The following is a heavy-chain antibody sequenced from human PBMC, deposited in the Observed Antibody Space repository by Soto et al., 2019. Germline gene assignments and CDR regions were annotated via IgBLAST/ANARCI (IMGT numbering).Heavy chain of an antibody. CDR3: ASLTGYYLVDY. CDR2: INHSGST. J-gene: IGHJ4*02. CDR1: GGSFSGYY. D-gene: IGHD3-9*01. Sequence: SETLSLTCAVYGGSFSGYYWSWIRQPPGKGLEWIGEINHSGSTNYNPSLKSRVTISVDTSKNQFSLKLSSVTAADAAVYYCASLTGYYLVDYWGQGTLVTVSS. V-gene: IGHV4-34*01.